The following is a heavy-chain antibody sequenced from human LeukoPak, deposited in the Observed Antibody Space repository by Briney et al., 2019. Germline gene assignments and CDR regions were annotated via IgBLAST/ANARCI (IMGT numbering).Heavy chain of an antibody. CDR3: AREYSGRGFDY. D-gene: IGHD5-12*01. CDR1: GFTFSSYW. CDR2: IQPDGSEK. Sequence: GGSLGLSCAASGFTFSSYWMSWVRQAPGKGLEWVANIQPDGSEKYFVDSVKGRFTISRDNARNSLYLQMNSLRAEDTAVYYCAREYSGRGFDYWGQGTLVTVSS. J-gene: IGHJ4*02. V-gene: IGHV3-7*04.